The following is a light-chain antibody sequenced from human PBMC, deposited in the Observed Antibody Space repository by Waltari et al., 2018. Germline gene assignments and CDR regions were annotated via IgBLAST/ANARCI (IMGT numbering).Light chain of an antibody. CDR3: CSFARYGIFV. CDR2: EIT. V-gene: IGLV2-23*02. Sequence: QSALTQPASVSGSPGQSITISCTAVNSNVDILHLVSWYQHHPGRNPRLLIYEITQRPSWVSNRFSGSKSCNTASLTSSGLQPEDEADYFCCSFARYGIFVFGSGTQVTVL. J-gene: IGLJ1*01. CDR1: NSNVDILHL.